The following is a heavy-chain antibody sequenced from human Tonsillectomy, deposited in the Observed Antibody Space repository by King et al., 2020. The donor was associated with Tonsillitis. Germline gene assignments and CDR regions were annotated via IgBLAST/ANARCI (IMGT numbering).Heavy chain of an antibody. Sequence: QLVQSGAEVKKPGASVKVSCKASGYTFIGYYIHWVRQAPGQGLEWMGWINPNSGGTNDAQKFQGRVTMTRDTSISTAYMEVSRLRSDDTAGYYCARERADSYYTYYPGMDVWGQGTAVTVPS. CDR2: INPNSGGT. D-gene: IGHD2-2*02. CDR1: GYTFIGYY. J-gene: IGHJ6*02. CDR3: ARERADSYYTYYPGMDV. V-gene: IGHV1-2*02.